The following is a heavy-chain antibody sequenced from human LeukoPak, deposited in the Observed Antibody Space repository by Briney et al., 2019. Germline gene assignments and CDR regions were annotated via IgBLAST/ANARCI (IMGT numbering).Heavy chain of an antibody. CDR3: ARDNSVGDNAWWFDP. D-gene: IGHD1-26*01. V-gene: IGHV1-46*01. CDR1: GYTFTSYY. J-gene: IGHJ5*02. Sequence: ASVKVSCKASGYTFTSYYMHWVRQAPGQGLEWMGLINPTGGSTGYAQKVQGRVTMTRDMSTSTDYMELSSLRSEDTAIYYCARDNSVGDNAWWFDPWGQGTLVTVSS. CDR2: INPTGGST.